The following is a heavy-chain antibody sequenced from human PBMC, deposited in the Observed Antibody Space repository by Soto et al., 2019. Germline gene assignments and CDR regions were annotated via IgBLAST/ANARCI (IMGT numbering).Heavy chain of an antibody. J-gene: IGHJ4*02. CDR1: GFTFDDYA. CDR2: ISWNSGSI. CDR3: AKGGQLLTEGGGY. Sequence: DVQLVESGGGLVQPGRSLRLSCAASGFTFDDYAMHWVRQAPGKGLEWVSGISWNSGSIGYADSVKGRFTISRDNAKNSLYLQMNSLRAEDTALYYCAKGGQLLTEGGGYWGQGTLVPVSS. D-gene: IGHD2-2*01. V-gene: IGHV3-9*01.